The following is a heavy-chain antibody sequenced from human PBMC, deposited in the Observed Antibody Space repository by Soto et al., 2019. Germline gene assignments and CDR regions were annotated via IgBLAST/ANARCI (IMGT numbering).Heavy chain of an antibody. CDR3: ARDVSLRGVVVINLDY. CDR2: ISAYNGNT. V-gene: IGHV1-18*01. D-gene: IGHD3-22*01. CDR1: GYTFTSYG. J-gene: IGHJ4*02. Sequence: QVQLVQSGAEVKKPGASVKVSCKASGYTFTSYGISWVRQAPGQGLAWMGWISAYNGNTNYAQKLQGRVTMTTDTSTSTAYMELRSLRSDDTAVYYCARDVSLRGVVVINLDYWGQGTLVTVSS.